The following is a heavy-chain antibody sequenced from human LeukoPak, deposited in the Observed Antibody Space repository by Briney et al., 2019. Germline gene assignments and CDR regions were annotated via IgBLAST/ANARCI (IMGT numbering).Heavy chain of an antibody. CDR1: GYSFTSYW. Sequence: GESLKISCKGSGYSFTSYWIGWVRQMPGKGLEWMGIIYPGDSDTGYSPSFQGQVTISADESISTAYPQWSSLKASDTAMYYRARREFKGKGIAARTNWFDPWGQGTLVTVSS. CDR3: ARREFKGKGIAARTNWFDP. J-gene: IGHJ5*02. CDR2: IYPGDSDT. V-gene: IGHV5-51*01. D-gene: IGHD6-6*01.